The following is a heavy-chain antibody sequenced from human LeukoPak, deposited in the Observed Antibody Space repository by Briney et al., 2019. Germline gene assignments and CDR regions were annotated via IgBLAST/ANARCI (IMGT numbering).Heavy chain of an antibody. Sequence: SVKVSCKASGGTFSSYAISWVRQAPGQGLEWMGGIIPIFGTANYAQKFQRRFTITTDESTSTAYLELSSLRSEDTAVYYCARGSGHYDILTGYYSYDYWGQGTLVTVSS. CDR2: IIPIFGTA. CDR3: ARGSGHYDILTGYYSYDY. CDR1: GGTFSSYA. D-gene: IGHD3-9*01. J-gene: IGHJ4*02. V-gene: IGHV1-69*05.